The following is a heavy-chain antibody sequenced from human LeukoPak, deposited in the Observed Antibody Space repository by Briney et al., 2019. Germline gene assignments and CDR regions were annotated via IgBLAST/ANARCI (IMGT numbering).Heavy chain of an antibody. D-gene: IGHD3-10*01. CDR2: IYYSGST. Sequence: SETLSLTCTVSGGSISSSSYYWGWIRQPPGKGLEWIGSIYYSGSTNYNPSLKSRVTISVDTSKNQFSLKLSSVTAADTAVYYCARDKYYYGSGEGNWFDPWGQGTLVTVSS. J-gene: IGHJ5*02. CDR1: GGSISSSSYY. V-gene: IGHV4-39*07. CDR3: ARDKYYYGSGEGNWFDP.